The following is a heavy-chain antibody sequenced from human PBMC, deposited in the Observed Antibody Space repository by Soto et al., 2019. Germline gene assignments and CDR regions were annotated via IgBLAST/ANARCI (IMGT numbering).Heavy chain of an antibody. CDR1: GLTFSSYA. Sequence: PGGSLRLSCAASGLTFSSYAMSWVRQTPGKGLEWVSAISGSGGSTYYADSVKGRFTISRDNSKNTLYLQMNSLRAEDTAVYYCVGTTLVRGKYAFYIWGQGTMVTVSS. CDR2: ISGSGGST. J-gene: IGHJ3*02. CDR3: VGTTLVRGKYAFYI. D-gene: IGHD3-10*01. V-gene: IGHV3-23*01.